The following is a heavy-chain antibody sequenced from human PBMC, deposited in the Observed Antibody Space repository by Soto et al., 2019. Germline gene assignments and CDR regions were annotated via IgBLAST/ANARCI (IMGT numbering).Heavy chain of an antibody. D-gene: IGHD3-9*01. CDR2: ISSSSSYT. V-gene: IGHV3-11*06. CDR1: GFTFSDYY. CDR3: ARDHMGYYDILTGYSPLNDAFDI. Sequence: QVQLVESGGGLVKPGGSLRLSCAASGFTFSDYYMSWIRQAPGKGLEWVSYISSSSSYTNYADSVKGRFTISRDNAKNSLYLQMNSLRAEDTAVYYCARDHMGYYDILTGYSPLNDAFDIWGQGTMVTVSS. J-gene: IGHJ3*02.